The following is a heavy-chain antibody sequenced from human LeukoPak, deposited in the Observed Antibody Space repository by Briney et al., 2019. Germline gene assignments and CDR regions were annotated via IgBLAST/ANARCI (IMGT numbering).Heavy chain of an antibody. CDR3: GRGDSTYSDS. CDR2: INSDGSSK. J-gene: IGHJ4*02. D-gene: IGHD2-21*01. Sequence: DGSLRLSCAASGFTFSSYWMHWVRQPPGKGLVWVSRINSDGSSKSYADSVRDRFTISTDNANNTLYLPKNNLRVEDTAVYYCGRGDSTYSDSWGEGTLVTVS. V-gene: IGHV3-74*01. CDR1: GFTFSSYW.